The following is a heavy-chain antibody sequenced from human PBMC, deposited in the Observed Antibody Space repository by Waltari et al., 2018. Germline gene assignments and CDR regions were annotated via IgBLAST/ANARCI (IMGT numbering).Heavy chain of an antibody. CDR3: ARVADWSGYYIDAFDI. D-gene: IGHD3-3*01. Sequence: QLQLQESGPGLVKPSETLSLTCTVSGGSLRSSSYYWGWIRQPPGKGLEWIGSIYSSGSTYYNSSLKRRVTIYVDTSKNQFSLKVTSVTAADTAVYYCARVADWSGYYIDAFDIWGQGTMVTVSS. CDR1: GGSLRSSSYY. V-gene: IGHV4-39*01. CDR2: IYSSGST. J-gene: IGHJ3*02.